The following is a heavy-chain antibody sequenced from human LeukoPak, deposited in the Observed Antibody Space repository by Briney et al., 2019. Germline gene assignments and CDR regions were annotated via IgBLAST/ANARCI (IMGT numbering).Heavy chain of an antibody. J-gene: IGHJ4*02. CDR1: GYTFTSYY. D-gene: IGHD5-18*01. V-gene: IGHV1-46*01. CDR3: ARELGPRPRPGNSYGFVGDY. CDR2: INPSGGST. Sequence: ASVKVSCKASGYTFTSYYMHWVRQAPGQGLEWMGIINPSGGSTSYAQKFQGRVTMTRDTSTSTVYMELSSLRSEDTAVYYCARELGPRPRPGNSYGFVGDYWGQGTLVTVSS.